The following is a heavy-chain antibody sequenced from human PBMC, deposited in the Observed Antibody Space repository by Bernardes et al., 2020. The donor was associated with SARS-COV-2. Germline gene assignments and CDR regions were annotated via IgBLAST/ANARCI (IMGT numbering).Heavy chain of an antibody. D-gene: IGHD6-6*01. CDR3: ARVVPYTTSSYYFDY. CDR1: GGSINSYY. V-gene: IGHV4-4*07. Sequence: SETLSLTCTVSGGSINSYYWSWIRQPAGKGLEWIGRIYTSGSTNYNPSLKSRVTMSVDMSKNQFSLRLSSVTAADTAVYYCARVVPYTTSSYYFDYWGHGTLVTVSS. J-gene: IGHJ4*01. CDR2: IYTSGST.